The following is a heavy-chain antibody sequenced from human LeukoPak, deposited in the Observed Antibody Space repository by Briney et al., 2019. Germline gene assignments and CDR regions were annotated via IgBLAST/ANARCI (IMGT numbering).Heavy chain of an antibody. CDR3: ARRGSSGWEFFDY. CDR1: GYSFNTYW. CDR2: IYPGDSDT. J-gene: IGHJ4*02. D-gene: IGHD6-19*01. V-gene: IGHV5-51*01. Sequence: GESLKISCKGSGYSFNTYWIGWVRQMPGKGLEWMGIIYPGDSDTRYSPSFQGQVTFSADKSISTAYLQWSSLKASDTAMFYCARRGSSGWEFFDYWGQGTLVTVSS.